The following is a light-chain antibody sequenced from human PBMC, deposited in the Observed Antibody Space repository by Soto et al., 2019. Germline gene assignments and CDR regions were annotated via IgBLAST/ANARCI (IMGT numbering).Light chain of an antibody. J-gene: IGLJ2*01. CDR2: EVN. CDR3: ETWDSGLSAGI. CDR1: LGIYNY. V-gene: IGLV1-51*01. Sequence: QSALTQPASMSGSPGQSITISCTGGLGIYNYVSWYQQHPGKVPKLLIYEVNKRPSGIPDRFSGSKTGTSATLGITGLQTGDEADYYCETWDSGLSAGIFGGGTKLTVL.